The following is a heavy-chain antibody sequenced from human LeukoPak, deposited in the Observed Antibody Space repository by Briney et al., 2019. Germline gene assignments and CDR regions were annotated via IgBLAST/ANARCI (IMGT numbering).Heavy chain of an antibody. Sequence: AGGSLRLSCAASGFTFSSYSMNWVRQAPGKGLEWVSSISSSSSYIYYADSVKGRFTISRDSAKNSLYLQMNSLRAEDTAVYYCARDLRRSGSGSYYSWNGMDVWGQGTTVTVSS. D-gene: IGHD3-10*01. CDR2: ISSSSSYI. J-gene: IGHJ6*02. V-gene: IGHV3-21*01. CDR1: GFTFSSYS. CDR3: ARDLRRSGSGSYYSWNGMDV.